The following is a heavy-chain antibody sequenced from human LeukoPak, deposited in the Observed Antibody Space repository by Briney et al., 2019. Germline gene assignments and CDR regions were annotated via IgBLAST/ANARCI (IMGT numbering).Heavy chain of an antibody. V-gene: IGHV1-18*01. CDR1: GYTFTSYG. CDR2: ISAYNGNT. Sequence: ASVKVSCKASGYTFTSYGISWVRQAPGQGLEWMGWISAYNGNTNYAQKLQGRVTMTTDTSTSTAYMELRSLRSDDTAVYYRARDNFFWVDYYDSSGDPPYFDYWGQGTLVTVSS. D-gene: IGHD3-22*01. J-gene: IGHJ4*02. CDR3: ARDNFFWVDYYDSSGDPPYFDY.